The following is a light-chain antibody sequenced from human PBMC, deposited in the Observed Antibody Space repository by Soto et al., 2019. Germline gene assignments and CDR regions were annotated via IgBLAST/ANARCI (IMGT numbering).Light chain of an antibody. CDR1: SSNIGAGYD. Sequence: QSVLTQPPSVSGAPGQRVTISCTGSSSNIGAGYDVHWYQQLPGTAPKLLIYGNSNRPSGVPDRFSGSKSVTSASLAITGLQAEDEADYCCQSYDSSLSGYYVFGTGTKLTVL. J-gene: IGLJ1*01. CDR3: QSYDSSLSGYYV. V-gene: IGLV1-40*01. CDR2: GNS.